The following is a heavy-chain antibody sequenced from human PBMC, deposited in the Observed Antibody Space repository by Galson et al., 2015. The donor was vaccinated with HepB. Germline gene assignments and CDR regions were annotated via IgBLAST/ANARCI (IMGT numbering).Heavy chain of an antibody. Sequence: SLRLSCAASGFTFSDYYMSWIRQAPGKGPEWVSYISSSGRTIYYADSVKGRFTISRDNAKNLVYLQMNSLRAEDTAVYYCARVSKRDTYYYGSGSYSYFDNWGQGTLVTVSS. D-gene: IGHD3-10*01. CDR2: ISSSGRTI. V-gene: IGHV3-11*01. J-gene: IGHJ4*02. CDR1: GFTFSDYY. CDR3: ARVSKRDTYYYGSGSYSYFDN.